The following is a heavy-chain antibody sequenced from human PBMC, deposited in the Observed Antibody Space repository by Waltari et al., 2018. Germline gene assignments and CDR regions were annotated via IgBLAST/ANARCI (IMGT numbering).Heavy chain of an antibody. V-gene: IGHV3-7*01. J-gene: IGHJ4*02. CDR1: GFTFSSYW. D-gene: IGHD3-10*01. CDR2: IKQDGSGN. CDR3: ARVLRPLLWFGEFVD. Sequence: EVQLVESGGGLVQPGGSLRLSCAASGFTFSSYWMSWVRQAPGKGLEWVANIKQDGSGNYNVDSVKGRFTIARDNAKNSLYLQMNSLRAEDTAVYYCARVLRPLLWFGEFVDWGQGTLVTVSS.